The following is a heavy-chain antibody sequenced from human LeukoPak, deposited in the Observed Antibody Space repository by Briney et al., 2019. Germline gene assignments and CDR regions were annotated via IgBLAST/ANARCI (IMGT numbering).Heavy chain of an antibody. CDR2: IYYSGST. J-gene: IGHJ4*02. CDR3: ARLSAGTHFDY. Sequence: SETLSLTCTVSGGSISSSSYYWGWIRQPPGKGLEWIGSIYYSGSTYYNPSLKSRVTISVDTSKNQFSLKLSSVTAADTAVYYCARLSAGTHFDYWGQGTLVTVSS. V-gene: IGHV4-39*01. CDR1: GGSISSSSYY.